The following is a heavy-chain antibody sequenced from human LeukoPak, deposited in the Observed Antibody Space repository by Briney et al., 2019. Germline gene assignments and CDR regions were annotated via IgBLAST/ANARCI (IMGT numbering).Heavy chain of an antibody. D-gene: IGHD5-12*01. CDR2: ISSSGSTI. V-gene: IGHV3-48*03. CDR3: ARGDIVAFDY. J-gene: IGHJ4*02. CDR1: GFTFSSYE. Sequence: GGSLRLSCAASGFTFSSYEMNWVRQAPGKGLEWVSYISSSGSTIYYADSVKGRFTISRDNAKNSLYLQMNSLRAEDTAVYYCARGDIVAFDYWGQGILVTVSS.